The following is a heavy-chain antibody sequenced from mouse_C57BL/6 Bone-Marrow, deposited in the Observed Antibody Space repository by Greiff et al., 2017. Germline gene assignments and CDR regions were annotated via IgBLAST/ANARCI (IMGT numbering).Heavy chain of an antibody. CDR3: ARDYDYAAWFAY. CDR1: GYTFTGYW. J-gene: IGHJ3*01. CDR2: ILPGSGST. V-gene: IGHV1-9*01. D-gene: IGHD2-4*01. Sequence: VQLQQSGAELMKPGASVKLSCKATGYTFTGYWIEWVKQRPGHGLEWIGEILPGSGSTNYNEKFKGKATFTADTSSNTAYMQLSNLTTEDSAIYYCARDYDYAAWFAYWGQGTLVTVSA.